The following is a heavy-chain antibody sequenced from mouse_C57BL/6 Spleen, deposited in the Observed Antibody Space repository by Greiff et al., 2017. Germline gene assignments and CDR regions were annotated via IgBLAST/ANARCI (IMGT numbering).Heavy chain of an antibody. V-gene: IGHV1-69*01. Sequence: QVQLQQPGAELVMPGASVKLSCKASGYTFTSYWMHWVKQRPGQGLEWIGEIDPSDSYTNYNQKFKGKSTLTVDKSSSTAYMQLSSLTSEDSAVYYCARRRAYYYGSSHAMDYWGQGTSVTVSS. D-gene: IGHD1-1*01. J-gene: IGHJ4*01. CDR1: GYTFTSYW. CDR3: ARRRAYYYGSSHAMDY. CDR2: IDPSDSYT.